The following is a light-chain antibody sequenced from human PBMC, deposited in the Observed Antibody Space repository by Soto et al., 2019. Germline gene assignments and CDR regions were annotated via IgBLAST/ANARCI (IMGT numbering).Light chain of an antibody. CDR3: LQDHNYPLT. CDR1: QDIRSD. Sequence: AIQITQFPSSLSASVGDRVTITCRASQDIRSDLGWYQKRPGKDPKLLIYAASSLQSGVPSRFSGSGSGTDFNLTISRLQTEDFATYYCLQDHNYPLTFGGGTKVDIK. J-gene: IGKJ4*01. V-gene: IGKV1-6*01. CDR2: AAS.